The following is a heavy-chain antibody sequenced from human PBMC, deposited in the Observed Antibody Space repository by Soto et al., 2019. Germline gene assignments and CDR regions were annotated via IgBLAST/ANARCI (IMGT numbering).Heavy chain of an antibody. V-gene: IGHV3-30-3*01. CDR3: ARETRIHGMDV. D-gene: IGHD2-15*01. CDR1: GFTFSSYA. CDR2: ISYDGSNK. Sequence: GGSLRLSCAASGFTFSSYAMHWVRQAPGKGLEWVAVISYDGSNKYYADSVKGRFTISRDNSKNTLYLQMNSLRAEDTAVYYCARETRIHGMDVWGQGTTVTVSS. J-gene: IGHJ6*02.